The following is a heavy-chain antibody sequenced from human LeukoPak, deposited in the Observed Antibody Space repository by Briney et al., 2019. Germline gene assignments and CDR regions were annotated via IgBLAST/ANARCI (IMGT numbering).Heavy chain of an antibody. J-gene: IGHJ5*02. CDR3: ARGPSRIGNWFDP. CDR1: GYTFTNYA. Sequence: ASVKGSCKASGYTFTNYAMHWVRQAPGQRLEWMGWINAGNGNTKYSQKFQGRVTITRDTSASTAYMELSSLRSEDTAVYYCARGPSRIGNWFDPWGQGTLVTVSS. V-gene: IGHV1-3*01. CDR2: INAGNGNT.